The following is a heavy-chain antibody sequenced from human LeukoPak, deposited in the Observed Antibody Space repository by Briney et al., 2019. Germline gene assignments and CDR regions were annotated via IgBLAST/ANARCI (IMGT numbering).Heavy chain of an antibody. D-gene: IGHD5-12*01. Sequence: GGSLRLSCVASGFSLRTNYMRWVRQAPGRGLEWVSVIYSDGSTFYADSVKGRFTISRDSSKNTLYLQMNSLRAEDTAVYYCAQARSSSGYGPLGLYWGQGTLVTVSS. CDR2: IYSDGST. CDR3: AQARSSSGYGPLGLY. J-gene: IGHJ4*02. V-gene: IGHV3-53*01. CDR1: GFSLRTNY.